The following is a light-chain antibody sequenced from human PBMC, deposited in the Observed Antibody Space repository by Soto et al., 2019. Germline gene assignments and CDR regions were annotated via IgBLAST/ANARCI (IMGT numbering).Light chain of an antibody. CDR1: QSVSSTY. Sequence: EIVLTQSPGTLSLSPGDRATISCRASQSVSSTYLIWYQQKPGQAPRLLIYGASSRATGVPHRFSGGGSGTDVTLTISRLEPEDCAVYYCQHFVNSLAWTFGQGTKVEIK. CDR3: QHFVNSLAWT. V-gene: IGKV3-20*01. CDR2: GAS. J-gene: IGKJ1*01.